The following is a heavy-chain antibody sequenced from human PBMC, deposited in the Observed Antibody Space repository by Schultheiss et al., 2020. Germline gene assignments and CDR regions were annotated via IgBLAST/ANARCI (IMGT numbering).Heavy chain of an antibody. J-gene: IGHJ4*02. CDR2: IYYSGST. Sequence: SETLSLTCTVSGGSISSGGYYWSWIRQHPGKGLEWIGYIYYSGSTYYNPSLKSRVTISVDTSKNQFSLKLSSVTAADTAVYYCARVSSSWYRRFDYWGQGTLVTVSS. V-gene: IGHV4-31*03. CDR3: ARVSSSWYRRFDY. CDR1: GGSISSGGYY. D-gene: IGHD6-13*01.